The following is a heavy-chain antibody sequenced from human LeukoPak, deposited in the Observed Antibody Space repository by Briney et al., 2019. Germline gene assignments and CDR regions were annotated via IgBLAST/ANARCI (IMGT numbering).Heavy chain of an antibody. CDR3: ARHYLWFGELLDYFDY. CDR2: IYYSGST. D-gene: IGHD3-10*01. Sequence: PSETLSLTCTVSGGSISSSSYYWGWIRQPPGKGLEWIGSIYYSGSTYYNPSLKSRVTISVDTSKNQFPLKLSSVTAADTAVYYCARHYLWFGELLDYFDYWGQGTLVTVSS. V-gene: IGHV4-39*01. CDR1: GGSISSSSYY. J-gene: IGHJ4*02.